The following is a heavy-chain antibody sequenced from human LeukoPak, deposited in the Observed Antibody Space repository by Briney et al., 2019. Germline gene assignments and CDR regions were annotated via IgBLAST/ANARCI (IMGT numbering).Heavy chain of an antibody. CDR3: ARDGPGYCSSTSCFDQNFDY. J-gene: IGHJ4*02. D-gene: IGHD2-2*01. CDR2: ISGYNGNT. V-gene: IGHV1-18*01. Sequence: ASVKVSCKASGYTFINYGISWVRQALGQGLEWTGWISGYNGNTNYAQKLQGRVTMTTDTSTSTAYMELRSLRSDDTAVYFCARDGPGYCSSTSCFDQNFDYWGQGTLVTVSS. CDR1: GYTFINYG.